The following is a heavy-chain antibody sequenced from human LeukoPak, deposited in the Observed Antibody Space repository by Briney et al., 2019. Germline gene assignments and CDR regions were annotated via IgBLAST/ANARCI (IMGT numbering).Heavy chain of an antibody. Sequence: SETLSLTCTVSGGSLSKYYWSWIRQPPGKGLEWIGYIYNSGSTNYNPSLKSRVTISVDTSRNQFSLKLNSVTAADTAIYYCARGYSGYDIGGYWGQGTLVTVSS. V-gene: IGHV4-59*01. D-gene: IGHD5-12*01. CDR1: GGSLSKYY. CDR2: IYNSGST. CDR3: ARGYSGYDIGGY. J-gene: IGHJ4*02.